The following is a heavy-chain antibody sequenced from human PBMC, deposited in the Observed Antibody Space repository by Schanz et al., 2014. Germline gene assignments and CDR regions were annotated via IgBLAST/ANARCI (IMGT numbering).Heavy chain of an antibody. CDR1: GFTVSSNY. CDR3: ARGIITMVRGGDVGAFDI. D-gene: IGHD3-10*01. V-gene: IGHV3-21*02. J-gene: IGHJ3*02. CDR2: INSRSNFI. Sequence: EVRLVESGGGLVQPGGSLRLSCAASGFTVSSNYMSWVRQTPKGLEWVSSINSRSNFIYYADSVKGRFTISRDNAKNSLYLQMNSLRAEDTGVYYCARGIITMVRGGDVGAFDIWGQGTKVTVSS.